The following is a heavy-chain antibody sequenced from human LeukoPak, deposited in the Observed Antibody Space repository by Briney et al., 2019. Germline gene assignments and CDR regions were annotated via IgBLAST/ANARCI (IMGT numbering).Heavy chain of an antibody. CDR3: ARPYYDFWSGYYPFDY. CDR2: ISGSGGST. J-gene: IGHJ4*02. Sequence: GGSLRLSCAASGFTFSNYAMSWVRQAPGKGLEWVSAISGSGGSTYYADSVKGRFTISRDNPKNTLYLQMNSLRAEDTAVYYCARPYYDFWSGYYPFDYWGQGTLVTVSS. CDR1: GFTFSNYA. D-gene: IGHD3-3*01. V-gene: IGHV3-23*01.